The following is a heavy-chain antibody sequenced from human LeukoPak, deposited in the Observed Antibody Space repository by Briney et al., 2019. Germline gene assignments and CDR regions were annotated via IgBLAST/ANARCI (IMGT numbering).Heavy chain of an antibody. Sequence: GGSLRLSCAASGFTFTTYWMSWVRQAPGKGLEWVANMKPDGSEIFYVDSVKGRFTISRDNAKNSLYLQMNSLRAEDTAVYYCARAGRDYADFFENWGQGTLVTVSS. D-gene: IGHD3-10*01. V-gene: IGHV3-7*01. CDR2: MKPDGSEI. CDR1: GFTFTTYW. CDR3: ARAGRDYADFFEN. J-gene: IGHJ4*02.